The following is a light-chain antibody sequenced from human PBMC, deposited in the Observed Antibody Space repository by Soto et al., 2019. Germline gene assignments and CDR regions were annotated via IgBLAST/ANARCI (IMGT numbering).Light chain of an antibody. CDR2: DND. J-gene: IGLJ2*01. V-gene: IGLV1-51*01. CDR3: ATWDSSLSAGV. Sequence: QSVLTQPPSVSAAPGQKVTISCSGSSSNIGNNYVFWYQQLPGTAPKLLIYDNDKRPSGIPDRFSGSKSGTSATLGITGLQTGDEPDYYCATWDSSLSAGVFGGGTKLTVL. CDR1: SSNIGNNY.